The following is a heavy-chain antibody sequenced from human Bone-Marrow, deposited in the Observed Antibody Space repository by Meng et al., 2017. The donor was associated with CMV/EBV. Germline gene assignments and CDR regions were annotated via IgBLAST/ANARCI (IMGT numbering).Heavy chain of an antibody. D-gene: IGHD1-26*01. J-gene: IGHJ4*02. CDR1: GFTFSSYG. CDR3: ARAVSGSFHLDY. CDR2: IRKKAHSYTT. Sequence: GESLKISCAAPGFTFSSYGMHWVRQAPGKGLEWVGRIRKKAHSYTTEYAASVKGRFTISGDDSKNSLYLQMNSLKTEDTAVYYCARAVSGSFHLDYWGQGTLVTVSS. V-gene: IGHV3-72*01.